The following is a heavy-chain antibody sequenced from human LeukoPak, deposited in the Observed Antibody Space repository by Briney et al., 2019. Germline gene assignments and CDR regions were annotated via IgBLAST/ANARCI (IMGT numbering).Heavy chain of an antibody. V-gene: IGHV1-24*01. CDR1: GYTLTELS. J-gene: IGHJ5*02. CDR2: FDPEDAET. D-gene: IGHD3-9*01. CDR3: ATEGSKSRYFDWLQT. Sequence: ASVKVPCKVSGYTLTELSMHWVRQGPGKGLEWMGGFDPEDAETIYAQKFQGRVTLTEDTSTDTAYMELSSLRSEDTAVYYCATEGSKSRYFDWLQTWGQGTLVTVSS.